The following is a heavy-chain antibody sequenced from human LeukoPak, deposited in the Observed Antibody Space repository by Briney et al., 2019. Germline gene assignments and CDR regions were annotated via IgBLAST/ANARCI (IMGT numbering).Heavy chain of an antibody. CDR3: ARPVVPAAMVDYYYMDV. D-gene: IGHD2-2*01. CDR1: GGSISSSSYY. V-gene: IGHV4-39*01. J-gene: IGHJ6*03. Sequence: PSETLSLTCTVSGGSISSSSYYWGWIRQPPGKGLEWIGSIYYSGSTYYNPSLKSRVTISVDTSKNQFSLKLTSVTAADTAVYYCARPVVPAAMVDYYYMDVWGKGTTVTVSS. CDR2: IYYSGST.